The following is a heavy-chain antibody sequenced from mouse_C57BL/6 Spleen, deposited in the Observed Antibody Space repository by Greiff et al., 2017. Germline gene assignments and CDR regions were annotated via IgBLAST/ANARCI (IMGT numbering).Heavy chain of an antibody. Sequence: QVQLQQPGAELVMPGASVKLSCKASGYTFTSYWMHWVKQRPGQGLEWIGEIDPSDSYTNYNQKFKGKSTLTVDKSSSTAYMQLSSLTSEDSAVYYCARLKSYYGPGNYFDDWGQGTTLTVSS. D-gene: IGHD2-1*01. J-gene: IGHJ2*01. V-gene: IGHV1-69*01. CDR1: GYTFTSYW. CDR3: ARLKSYYGPGNYFDD. CDR2: IDPSDSYT.